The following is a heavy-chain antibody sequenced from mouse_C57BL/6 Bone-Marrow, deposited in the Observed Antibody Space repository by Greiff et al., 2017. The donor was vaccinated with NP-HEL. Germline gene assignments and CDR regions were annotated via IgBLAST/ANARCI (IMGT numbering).Heavy chain of an antibody. J-gene: IGHJ3*01. D-gene: IGHD3-1*01. CDR3: ARLGSWFAY. CDR1: GYTFTSYG. CDR2: IYPRSGNT. V-gene: IGHV1-81*01. Sequence: QVQLKESGAELARPGASVKLSCKASGYTFTSYGISWVKQRTGQGLEWIGEIYPRSGNTYYNEKFKGKATLTADKSSSTAYMELRSLTSEDSAVYFCARLGSWFAYWGQGTLVTVSA.